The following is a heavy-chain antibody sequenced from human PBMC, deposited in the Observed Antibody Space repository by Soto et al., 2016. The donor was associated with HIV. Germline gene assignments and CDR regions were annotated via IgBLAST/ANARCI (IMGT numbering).Heavy chain of an antibody. V-gene: IGHV3-21*01. Sequence: EVQLVESGGGLVKPGESLRLSCTGSEFTFRTYSMNWVRQAPGKGLEWVSSISRSSTYIYYADSVKGRFAISRDNAKNLLYLQMNSLRAEDTALYYCARAETYSSSYQDWGQGTLVTVSS. CDR3: ARAETYSSSYQD. CDR1: EFTFRTYS. CDR2: ISRSSTYI. D-gene: IGHD6-13*01. J-gene: IGHJ4*02.